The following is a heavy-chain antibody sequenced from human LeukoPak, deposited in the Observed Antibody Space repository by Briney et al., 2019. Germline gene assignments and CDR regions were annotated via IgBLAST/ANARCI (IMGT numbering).Heavy chain of an antibody. Sequence: KPSETLSLTCTVSGGSISSSSYYWGWIRQPPGKGLEWIGSIYYSGSTYYNPSLKSRVTISVDTSKNQFSLKLSSVTAVDTAVYYCARHWAAVSSGFDYWGQGTLVTVSS. D-gene: IGHD6-19*01. V-gene: IGHV4-39*01. CDR3: ARHWAAVSSGFDY. CDR1: GGSISSSSYY. CDR2: IYYSGST. J-gene: IGHJ4*02.